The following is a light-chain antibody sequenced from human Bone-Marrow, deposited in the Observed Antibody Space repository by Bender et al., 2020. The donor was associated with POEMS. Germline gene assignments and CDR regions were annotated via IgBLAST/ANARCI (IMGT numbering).Light chain of an antibody. J-gene: IGLJ2*01. CDR3: CSYAGTGTFAVV. Sequence: QSALTQPASVSGSPGQSITISCTGTSSDVGGYDYVSWYQQHPGKAPKLLIYDVSDRPSGVSNRFSGSKSDNTASLTISGLQAEDEAEYYCCSYAGTGTFAVVFGGGTKLTVL. V-gene: IGLV2-14*01. CDR2: DVS. CDR1: SSDVGGYDY.